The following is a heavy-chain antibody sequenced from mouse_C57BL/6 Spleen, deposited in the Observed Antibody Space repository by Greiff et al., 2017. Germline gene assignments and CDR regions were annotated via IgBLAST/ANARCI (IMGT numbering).Heavy chain of an antibody. J-gene: IGHJ3*01. CDR2: IYPGDGDT. CDR3: AREGDDGYYVGFAY. D-gene: IGHD2-3*01. V-gene: IGHV1-82*01. CDR1: GYAFSSSW. Sequence: VQGVESGPELVKPGASVKISCKASGYAFSSSWMNWVKQRPGKGLEWIGRIYPGDGDTNYNGKFKGKATLTADKSSSTAYMQRSSLTSEDSAVXFCAREGDDGYYVGFAYWGQGTLVTVSA.